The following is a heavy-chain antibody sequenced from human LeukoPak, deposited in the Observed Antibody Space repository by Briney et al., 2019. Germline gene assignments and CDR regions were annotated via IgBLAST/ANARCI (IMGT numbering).Heavy chain of an antibody. CDR3: ARGLCGGDCYSSPGGY. V-gene: IGHV3-13*01. Sequence: GGSLRLSCAASGFTFSSYDMHWVRHATGKGLEWVSAIGTAGDTYYPGSVKGRFTISRENAKNSLYLQMNSPRAGDTAVYYCARGLCGGDCYSSPGGYWGQGTLVTVSS. D-gene: IGHD2-21*02. J-gene: IGHJ4*02. CDR2: IGTAGDT. CDR1: GFTFSSYD.